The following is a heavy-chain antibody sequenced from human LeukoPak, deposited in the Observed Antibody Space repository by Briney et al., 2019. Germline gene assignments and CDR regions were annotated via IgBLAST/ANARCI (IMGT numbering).Heavy chain of an antibody. CDR3: ANLVWFDP. J-gene: IGHJ5*02. V-gene: IGHV4-4*02. CDR1: GGSISSSNW. Sequence: SETLSLTCAVSGGSISSSNWWSWVRQPPGKGLEWIGEINHSGSTNYNPSLKSRVTISVDTSKNQFSLKLSSVTAADTAVYYCANLVWFDPWGQGTLVTVSS. CDR2: INHSGST.